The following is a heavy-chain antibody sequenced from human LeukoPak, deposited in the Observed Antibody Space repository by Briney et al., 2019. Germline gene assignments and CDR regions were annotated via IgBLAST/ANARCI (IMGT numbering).Heavy chain of an antibody. V-gene: IGHV4-30-4*08. Sequence: SETLSLTCTVSGGSISSGGYYWSWIRQHPGKGLEWIAYMYYSGSTYYNPSLKSRVTMSADTSKNQISLKLSSVTAADTAVYYCARPYYYDSRIDPWGQGILVTVSS. CDR1: GGSISSGGYY. CDR2: MYYSGST. CDR3: ARPYYYDSRIDP. J-gene: IGHJ5*02. D-gene: IGHD3-22*01.